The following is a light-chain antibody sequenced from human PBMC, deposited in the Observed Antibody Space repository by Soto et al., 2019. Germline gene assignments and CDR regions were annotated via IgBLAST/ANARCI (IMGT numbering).Light chain of an antibody. Sequence: QSVLTQPPSASGSHGQSLTISCSGTSTDVGNYNYVSWYQQHPGKAPTLMISDVNRRPSGVPDRLSGSKSGNTASLTVSGLQAEYEADYYCSSYAGSNNWVFGGGTKVTVL. CDR2: DVN. CDR3: SSYAGSNNWV. CDR1: STDVGNYNY. V-gene: IGLV2-8*01. J-gene: IGLJ3*02.